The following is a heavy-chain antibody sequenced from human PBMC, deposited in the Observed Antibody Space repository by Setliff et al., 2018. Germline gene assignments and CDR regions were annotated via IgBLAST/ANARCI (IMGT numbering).Heavy chain of an antibody. V-gene: IGHV3-48*03. CDR3: ACPDILTGPFDY. Sequence: GGSLRLSCAASGFTFSSYEMNWVRQAPGKGLEWVSYIGSSGSTIYYADSVKGRFTISRDNAKNSLYLQTNSLRAEDTAVYYCACPDILTGPFDYWGQGTLVTVSS. CDR2: IGSSGSTI. CDR1: GFTFSSYE. J-gene: IGHJ4*02. D-gene: IGHD3-9*01.